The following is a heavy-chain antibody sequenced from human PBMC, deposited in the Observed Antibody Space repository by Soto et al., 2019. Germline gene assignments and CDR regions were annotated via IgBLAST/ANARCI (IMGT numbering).Heavy chain of an antibody. CDR2: INHSGST. J-gene: IGHJ4*02. CDR1: GGSFSGYY. D-gene: IGHD2-21*01. CDR3: ARASNRVNAHILSLYFDY. Sequence: PSETLSLTCAVYGGSFSGYYWSWIRQPPGKGLEWIGEINHSGSTNYNPSLKSRVTISVDTSKNQFSLKLSSVTAADTAVYYCARASNRVNAHILSLYFDYWGQGTLVTVSS. V-gene: IGHV4-34*01.